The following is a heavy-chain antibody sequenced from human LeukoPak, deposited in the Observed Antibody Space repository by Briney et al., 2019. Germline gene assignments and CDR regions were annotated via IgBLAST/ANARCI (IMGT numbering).Heavy chain of an antibody. Sequence: PSETLSLTCTVSGGSISSYYWSWIRQPPGKGLEWIGYIYYSGSTNYNPSLKSRVTISVDTSKNQFSLKLSSVTAADTAVYYCARTVDTAMVIWGARDAFDIWGQGTMVTVSS. J-gene: IGHJ3*02. CDR2: IYYSGST. D-gene: IGHD5-18*01. V-gene: IGHV4-59*01. CDR1: GGSISSYY. CDR3: ARTVDTAMVIWGARDAFDI.